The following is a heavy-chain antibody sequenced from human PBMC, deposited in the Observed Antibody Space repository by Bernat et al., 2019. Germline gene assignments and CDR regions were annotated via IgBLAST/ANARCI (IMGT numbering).Heavy chain of an antibody. J-gene: IGHJ4*01. CDR1: GFTFSSYA. D-gene: IGHD2-2*02. CDR3: ARGGGVPAAIPFDY. Sequence: QVQLVEFGGGVVQPGRSLRLSCAASGFTFSSYAIHWVRQAPAKGLEWVAVISYDGSNKYYADSVKGRFTISRDNSKNTLYLQMNSLRAEETAVYYCARGGGVPAAIPFDYWGQGTLVTVSS. V-gene: IGHV3-30*01. CDR2: ISYDGSNK.